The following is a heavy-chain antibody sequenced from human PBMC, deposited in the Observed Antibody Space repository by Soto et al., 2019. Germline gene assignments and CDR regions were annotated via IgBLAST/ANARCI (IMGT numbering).Heavy chain of an antibody. J-gene: IGHJ4*02. CDR2: ITSGGST. CDR1: GFTFSSYA. CDR3: ARGDSDCSFHFMAY. D-gene: IGHD2-21*02. Sequence: EVQLLESGGGLVQPGGSLRLSCPASGFTFSSYAMSWVRQAPGKGLEWVSGITSGGSTYYPDSVKGRFTISRDNSRNTLHLQMNRLGAEDTAVYYCARGDSDCSFHFMAYWGQGTLVTVSS. V-gene: IGHV3-23*01.